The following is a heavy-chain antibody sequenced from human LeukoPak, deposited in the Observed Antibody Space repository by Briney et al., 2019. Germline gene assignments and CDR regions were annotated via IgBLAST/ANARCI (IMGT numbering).Heavy chain of an antibody. V-gene: IGHV3-66*02. CDR2: IYSGGST. D-gene: IGHD6-19*01. J-gene: IGHJ4*02. CDR3: ARDRISSGWYAGLAD. CDR1: GFTVSNIY. Sequence: GGSLRLSCAASGFTVSNIYMSWVRRAPGKGLEWVSVIYSGGSTYYADSVKGRFTFSRDISKNTLYLQMNSLRTEDTAVYYCARDRISSGWYAGLADWGQGTLVTVSS.